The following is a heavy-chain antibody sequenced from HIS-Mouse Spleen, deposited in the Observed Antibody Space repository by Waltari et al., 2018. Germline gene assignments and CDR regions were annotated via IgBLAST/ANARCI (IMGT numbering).Heavy chain of an antibody. CDR2: LYHSGST. D-gene: IGHD1-1*01. CDR3: AREPHLQLELAFDI. CDR1: GYSISSGYY. J-gene: IGHJ3*02. V-gene: IGHV4-38-2*02. Sequence: QVQLQESGPGLVKPSETLSLTCTVSGYSISSGYYWGWIRQPPGKGLEWIGSLYHSGSTCYNPSLKSRVTISVDTSKNQFSLKLSSVTAADTAVYYCAREPHLQLELAFDIWGQGTMVTVSS.